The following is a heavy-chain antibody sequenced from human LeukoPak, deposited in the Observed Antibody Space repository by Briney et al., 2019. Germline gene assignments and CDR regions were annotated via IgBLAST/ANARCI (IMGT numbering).Heavy chain of an antibody. D-gene: IGHD6-13*01. CDR1: GGSFSGYY. J-gene: IGHJ4*02. CDR3: AREQQLVQN. V-gene: IGHV4-34*01. Sequence: SETLSLTCAVYGGSFSGYYWSWIRQPPGKGLEWIGEINHSGSTYYNPSLKSRVTISVDRSKNQFSLKLSSVTAADTAVYYCAREQQLVQNWGQGTLVTVSS. CDR2: INHSGST.